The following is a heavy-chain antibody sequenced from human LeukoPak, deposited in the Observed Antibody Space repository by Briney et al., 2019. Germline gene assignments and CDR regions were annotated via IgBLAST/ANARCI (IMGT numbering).Heavy chain of an antibody. J-gene: IGHJ4*02. D-gene: IGHD6-6*01. CDR2: INHSGST. V-gene: IGHV4-34*01. CDR1: GGYFSGFY. CDR3: ARRPKSFDY. Sequence: SETLSLTCAVYGGYFSGFYWSWIRQAPGEGLEWIGEINHSGSTNYNPSLKSRVSISVDTSKNQFSLKLTSVTAADTAMYFCARRPKSFDYWGQGTLVTVSS.